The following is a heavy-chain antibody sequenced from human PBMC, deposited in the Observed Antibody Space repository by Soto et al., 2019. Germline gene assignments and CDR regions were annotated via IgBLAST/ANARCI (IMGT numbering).Heavy chain of an antibody. CDR1: GYTFTSYD. Sequence: ASVKVSCKASGYTFTSYDINWVRQATGQGLEWMGWMNPNSGNTGYAQKFQGRVTMTRNTSISTAYMELSSLRSEDTAVYYRARAACSGGSCRLRALDIWGQGTMVTVSS. V-gene: IGHV1-8*01. CDR3: ARAACSGGSCRLRALDI. J-gene: IGHJ3*02. D-gene: IGHD2-15*01. CDR2: MNPNSGNT.